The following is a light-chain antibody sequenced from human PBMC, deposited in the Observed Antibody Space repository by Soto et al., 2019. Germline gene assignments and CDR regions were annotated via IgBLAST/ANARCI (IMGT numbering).Light chain of an antibody. CDR2: GAS. CDR3: QQRGKWPWT. Sequence: EIVLIQSPATLSLSPGERATLSCRASQSVGSYLAWYQHKPGQAPRLLIYGASIRDTGLPDRFSGSGSGTDCTLTISSLEPEDVAVYYCQQRGKWPWTFGQGTKVDIK. CDR1: QSVGSY. V-gene: IGKV3-11*01. J-gene: IGKJ1*01.